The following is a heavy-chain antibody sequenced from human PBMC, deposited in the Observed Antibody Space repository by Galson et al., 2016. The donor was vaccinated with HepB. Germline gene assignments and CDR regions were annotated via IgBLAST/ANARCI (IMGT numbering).Heavy chain of an antibody. J-gene: IGHJ4*02. D-gene: IGHD3-16*01. CDR2: ITRSGATT. Sequence: SLRLSCAASGFTFSTSGMSWVRQTPGRGLEWVSGITRSGATTHYTDSVKGRFTISRDNSKNTFYLYMNSLRAEDTAVYYCGKHGGFDYWGQGALVTVSS. CDR3: GKHGGFDY. V-gene: IGHV3-23*01. CDR1: GFTFSTSG.